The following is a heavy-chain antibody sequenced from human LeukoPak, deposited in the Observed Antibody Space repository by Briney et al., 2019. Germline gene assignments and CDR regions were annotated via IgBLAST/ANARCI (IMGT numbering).Heavy chain of an antibody. CDR2: IIPIFGTA. CDR3: ARDYCDSSGYYYDAFDI. CDR1: GGTFSSYA. D-gene: IGHD3-22*01. Sequence: SVKVSCKASGGTFSSYAISWVRQAPGQGLEWMGGIIPIFGTANYAQKFQGRVTITADESTSTAYMELSSLRSEDTAVYYCARDYCDSSGYYYDAFDIWGQGTMVTVSS. V-gene: IGHV1-69*13. J-gene: IGHJ3*02.